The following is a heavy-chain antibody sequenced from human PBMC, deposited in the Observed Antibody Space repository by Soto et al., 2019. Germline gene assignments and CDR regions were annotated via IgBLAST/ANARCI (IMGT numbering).Heavy chain of an antibody. Sequence: EVQLLESGGGLVQPGGSLRLSCAASGFTFSSYAMSWVRQAPGKGLEWVSAISGSGGSTYYADSVKGRFTISRENSKNTLYLKMNSLRAEDTAVYYCASMITFGGPPYYWGQGTLVTVSS. D-gene: IGHD3-16*01. CDR1: GFTFSSYA. J-gene: IGHJ4*02. CDR3: ASMITFGGPPYY. CDR2: ISGSGGST. V-gene: IGHV3-23*01.